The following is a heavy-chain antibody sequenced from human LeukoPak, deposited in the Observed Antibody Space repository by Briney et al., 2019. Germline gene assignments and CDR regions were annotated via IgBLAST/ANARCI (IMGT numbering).Heavy chain of an antibody. Sequence: GASVKVSCKASGYTFTSYYMHWVRQAPGQGLEWMGIINPSGGSTSYAQKFQGRVTMTRDMSTSTVYMELSSLRSEDTAVYYCARDRAPACGGDCYSDAFDIWGQGTVVTVSS. V-gene: IGHV1-46*01. J-gene: IGHJ3*02. CDR1: GYTFTSYY. CDR2: INPSGGST. CDR3: ARDRAPACGGDCYSDAFDI. D-gene: IGHD2-21*02.